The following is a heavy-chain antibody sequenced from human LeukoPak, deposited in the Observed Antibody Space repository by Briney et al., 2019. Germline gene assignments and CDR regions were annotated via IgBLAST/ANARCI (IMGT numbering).Heavy chain of an antibody. D-gene: IGHD3-3*01. Sequence: GGSLRLSXAASGFTFSSYAMSWVRQAPGKGLGWVSAFSGSGGSTYYADSVKGRFTISRDNSKNTLYLQMNSLRAEDTAVYYCARVASHYDFWSGYEDAFDIWGQGTMVTVSS. CDR3: ARVASHYDFWSGYEDAFDI. CDR2: FSGSGGST. CDR1: GFTFSSYA. V-gene: IGHV3-23*01. J-gene: IGHJ3*02.